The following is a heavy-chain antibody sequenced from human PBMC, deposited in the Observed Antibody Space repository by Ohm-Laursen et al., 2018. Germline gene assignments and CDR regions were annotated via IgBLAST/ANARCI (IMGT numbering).Heavy chain of an antibody. Sequence: ASVKVSCKASGYTFTSYYMHWVRQAPGQGLEWMGWISGYNGNTNYAQKFQGRVTMTTDTTTRTAYMELRSLRSDDTAVYYCARDHYDSSGYVDWGQGTLVTVSS. V-gene: IGHV1-18*04. CDR2: ISGYNGNT. CDR3: ARDHYDSSGYVD. CDR1: GYTFTSYY. D-gene: IGHD3-22*01. J-gene: IGHJ4*02.